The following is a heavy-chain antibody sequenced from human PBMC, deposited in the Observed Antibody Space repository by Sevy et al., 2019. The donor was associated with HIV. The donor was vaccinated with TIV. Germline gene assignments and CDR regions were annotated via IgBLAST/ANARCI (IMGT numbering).Heavy chain of an antibody. CDR2: ISGGGDYT. Sequence: GGSLRLSCAASGFTFANYAISWVRQTPEKGLEWVSTISGGGDYTYYADSVKGRFTIARDNSKKTLYLQMDSLRAEDTAIYYCAKDVSRPSWGYAFDIWGQGTLVTVSS. V-gene: IGHV3-23*01. CDR3: AKDVSRPSWGYAFDI. CDR1: GFTFANYA. D-gene: IGHD3-16*01. J-gene: IGHJ3*02.